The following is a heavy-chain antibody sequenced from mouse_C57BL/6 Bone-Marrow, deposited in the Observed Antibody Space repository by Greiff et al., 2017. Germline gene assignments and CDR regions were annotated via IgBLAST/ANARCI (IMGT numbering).Heavy chain of an antibody. V-gene: IGHV1-9*01. CDR1: GYTFTGYW. J-gene: IGHJ3*01. Sequence: VQLQQSGAELMKPGASVKLSCKATGYTFTGYWIAWVKQRPGHGLEWIGEILPGSGSTNYHEKFKGKATFTADTSSNTAYMQLSSLTTENSAIYYCATHSSEGWFAYWGQGTLVTVAA. D-gene: IGHD3-2*02. CDR3: ATHSSEGWFAY. CDR2: ILPGSGST.